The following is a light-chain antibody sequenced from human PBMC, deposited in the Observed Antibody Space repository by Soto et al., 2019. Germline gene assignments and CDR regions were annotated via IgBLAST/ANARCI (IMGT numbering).Light chain of an antibody. Sequence: QSVLTQTPSVSAAPGQRVTISCSGSRSNVGENYVSWYQQFPGTAPQLVIYDDVKRSPGIPDRFSASKSGTSATLAITGLQTGDEADYYCGTWGNSLSAGLFGTGTKLTVL. CDR2: DDV. CDR3: GTWGNSLSAGL. CDR1: RSNVGENY. J-gene: IGLJ2*01. V-gene: IGLV1-51*01.